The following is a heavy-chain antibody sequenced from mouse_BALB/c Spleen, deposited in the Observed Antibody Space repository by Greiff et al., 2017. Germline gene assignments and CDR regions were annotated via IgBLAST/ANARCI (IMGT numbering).Heavy chain of an antibody. CDR3: TRAYDGGAMDY. D-gene: IGHD2-3*01. CDR1: GFTFSSYG. Sequence: DVKLVESGGDLVKPGGSLKLSCAASGFTFSSYGMSWVRQTPDKRLEWVATISSGGSYTYYPDSVKGRFTISRDNAKNTLYLQMSSLKSEDTAMYDCTRAYDGGAMDYWGQGTSVTVSS. V-gene: IGHV5-6*02. CDR2: ISSGGSYT. J-gene: IGHJ4*01.